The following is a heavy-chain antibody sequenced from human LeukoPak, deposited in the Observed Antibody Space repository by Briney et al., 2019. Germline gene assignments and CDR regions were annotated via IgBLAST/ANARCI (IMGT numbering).Heavy chain of an antibody. Sequence: TSQTLSLTCTVSVGSISSGDYSWSWIRQPPGKGLEWIGYTYYSGSTYYNPSLKSRVTISVDTSKNQFSLKLSSVTAADTAVYYCARVNYDYYYYMDVWGKGTTVTVSS. CDR2: TYYSGST. CDR3: ARVNYDYYYYMDV. CDR1: VGSISSGDYS. J-gene: IGHJ6*03. V-gene: IGHV4-30-4*08. D-gene: IGHD4-23*01.